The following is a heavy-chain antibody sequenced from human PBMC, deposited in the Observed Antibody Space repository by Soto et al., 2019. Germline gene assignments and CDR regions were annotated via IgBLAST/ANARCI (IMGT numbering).Heavy chain of an antibody. CDR3: AKDLEAIVVVVAATYYFDY. V-gene: IGHV3-30*18. Sequence: LRLSCAASGFTSSSYGMHWVRQAPGKGLEWVAVISYDGSNKYYADSVKGRFTISRDNSKNTLYLQMNSLRAEDTAVYYCAKDLEAIVVVVAATYYFDYWGQGTTVTVSS. CDR2: ISYDGSNK. J-gene: IGHJ4*03. CDR1: GFTSSSYG. D-gene: IGHD2-15*01.